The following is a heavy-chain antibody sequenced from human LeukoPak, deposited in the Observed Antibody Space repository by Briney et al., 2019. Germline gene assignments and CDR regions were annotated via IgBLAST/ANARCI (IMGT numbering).Heavy chain of an antibody. CDR2: TSYDGANK. J-gene: IGHJ5*02. CDR1: GFSFDKYA. V-gene: IGHV3-30-3*01. Sequence: GGSLRLSCTATGFSFDKYAMHWVRQAPGKGLEWVSITSYDGANKYYADFVKGRFTISRDNSKNTLYLQMNSLRADDTAVYYCARADYGDPTLVGLANWFDPWGQGSLVTVSS. D-gene: IGHD4-17*01. CDR3: ARADYGDPTLVGLANWFDP.